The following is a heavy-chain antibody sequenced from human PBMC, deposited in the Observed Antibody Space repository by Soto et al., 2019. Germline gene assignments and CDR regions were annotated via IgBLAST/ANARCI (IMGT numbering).Heavy chain of an antibody. CDR1: GDSISSADYY. CDR3: ARDLWVEPELYYYGMDV. Sequence: TLSLTCPVSGDSISSADYYWSWIRQTPGKGLEWIGHIFYSGTTYYNPSLKSRLTISVDTSKNHFSLRLTSVTAADTAVYYCARDLWVEPELYYYGMDVWGQGTTVTVSS. CDR2: IFYSGTT. J-gene: IGHJ6*02. D-gene: IGHD1-1*01. V-gene: IGHV4-30-4*01.